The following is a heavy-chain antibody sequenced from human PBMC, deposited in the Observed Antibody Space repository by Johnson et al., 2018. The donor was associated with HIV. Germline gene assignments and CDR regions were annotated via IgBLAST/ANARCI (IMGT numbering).Heavy chain of an antibody. CDR3: ARVKSYGNWGSRKGGRESRAAFDI. V-gene: IGHV3-7*01. D-gene: IGHD7-27*01. CDR1: GVTFSNAW. J-gene: IGHJ3*02. Sequence: VQLVETGGGLVQPGRSLRLSCAASGVTFSNAWMSWVRQAPGKGLEWVANIKQDGSEKYYVDSVKGRFTISRDNAKNSLYLQMNSLRAEDTAVYYCARVKSYGNWGSRKGGRESRAAFDIWGQGTMVTVSS. CDR2: IKQDGSEK.